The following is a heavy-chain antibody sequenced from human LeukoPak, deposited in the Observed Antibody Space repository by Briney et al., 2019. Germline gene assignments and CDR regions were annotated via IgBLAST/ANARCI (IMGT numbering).Heavy chain of an antibody. CDR2: IIPIFGTA. CDR1: GGTFSSYA. CDR3: ARGRLRFLEWSTRDPNYYYYMDV. Sequence: ASVKVSCKASGGTFSSYAISWVRQAPGQGLEWMGGIIPIFGTANYAQKFQGRVTITADKSTSTAYMELSSLRSEDTAVYYCARGRLRFLEWSTRDPNYYYYMDVWGKGTTVTVSS. V-gene: IGHV1-69*06. D-gene: IGHD3-3*01. J-gene: IGHJ6*03.